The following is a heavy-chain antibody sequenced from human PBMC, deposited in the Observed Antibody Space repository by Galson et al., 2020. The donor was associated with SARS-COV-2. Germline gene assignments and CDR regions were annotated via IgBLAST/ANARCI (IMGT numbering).Heavy chain of an antibody. Sequence: GGSLRLSCAASGFTFSSYTMHWVRQAPGKGLEWVAVISYDGSNKYYADSVKGRFTISRDNSKNTLYLQMNSLRAEDTAVYYCARDAWYYDILTGYFADPGLYYYYYMDVWGKGTTVTVSS. CDR3: ARDAWYYDILTGYFADPGLYYYYYMDV. CDR2: ISYDGSNK. J-gene: IGHJ6*03. CDR1: GFTFSSYT. D-gene: IGHD3-9*01. V-gene: IGHV3-30*04.